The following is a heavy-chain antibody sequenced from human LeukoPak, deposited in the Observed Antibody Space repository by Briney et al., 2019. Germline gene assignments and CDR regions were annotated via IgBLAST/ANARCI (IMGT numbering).Heavy chain of an antibody. CDR3: ARIHRYCSGGACYVLDN. J-gene: IGHJ4*02. Sequence: SETLSLTCTVSGGSIISSNHYWGWTRQPPGKGLEWIGTVYYSGSTYYNPSLKSRVTISVDTSKNQFSLKLSSVTAADTAVYYCARIHRYCSGGACYVLDNWGQGTLVAVSS. CDR2: VYYSGST. D-gene: IGHD2-15*01. V-gene: IGHV4-39*01. CDR1: GGSIISSNHY.